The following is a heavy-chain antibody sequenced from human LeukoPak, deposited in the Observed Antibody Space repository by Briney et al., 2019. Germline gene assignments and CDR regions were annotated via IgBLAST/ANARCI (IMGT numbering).Heavy chain of an antibody. CDR1: GGSFSGYY. J-gene: IGHJ4*02. Sequence: SETLSLTCAVYGGSFSGYYWSWIRQPPGKGLEWIGEINHSGSTNYNPSLKSRVTISVDTSKNQFSLKLSSVTAADTAVYYCATLGATHTLAFDYWGQGTLVTVSS. D-gene: IGHD1-26*01. V-gene: IGHV4-34*01. CDR3: ATLGATHTLAFDY. CDR2: INHSGST.